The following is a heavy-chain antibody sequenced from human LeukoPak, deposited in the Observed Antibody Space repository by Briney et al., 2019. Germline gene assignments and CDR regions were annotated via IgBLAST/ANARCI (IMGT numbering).Heavy chain of an antibody. V-gene: IGHV4-30-4*01. Sequence: ASETLSLTCTVSGASISSGDYYWGWIRQPPGKGLECIGHIYYSGSTYYNPSLKSRVTISVDTSKNQFSLKLSSVTAADTAVYYCARGRGVPYYYDSSGYYPADYWGQGTLVTVSS. CDR3: ARGRGVPYYYDSSGYYPADY. CDR2: IYYSGST. CDR1: GASISSGDYY. D-gene: IGHD3-22*01. J-gene: IGHJ4*02.